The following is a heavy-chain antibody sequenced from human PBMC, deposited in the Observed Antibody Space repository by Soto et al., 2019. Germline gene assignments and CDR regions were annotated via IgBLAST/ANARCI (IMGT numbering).Heavy chain of an antibody. J-gene: IGHJ6*02. V-gene: IGHV3-33*01. Sequence: QVQLVESGGGVVQPGRSLRLSCAASGFTFSNYGMHWVRQAPGKGLGWVAVILNDGSNRYHADSVKDRFTISRDNSKNMLYLQMTSLRAEDTAVYYCARDDEYSGNGMDVWGQGTTVTVS. CDR3: ARDDEYSGNGMDV. CDR2: ILNDGSNR. CDR1: GFTFSNYG. D-gene: IGHD3-10*01.